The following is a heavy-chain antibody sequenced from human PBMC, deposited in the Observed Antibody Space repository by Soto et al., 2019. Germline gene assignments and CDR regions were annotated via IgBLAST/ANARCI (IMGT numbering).Heavy chain of an antibody. CDR1: GGTLSSYA. Sequence: GASVKVSCKASGGTLSSYAISWVRQAPGQGLEWMGGIIPIFGTANYAQKFQGRVTITADESTSTAYMELSSLRSEDTAVYYCARGDSSTRDYYYYYGMDVWGQGTTVTVSS. CDR2: IIPIFGTA. CDR3: ARGDSSTRDYYYYYGMDV. V-gene: IGHV1-69*13. J-gene: IGHJ6*02. D-gene: IGHD5-18*01.